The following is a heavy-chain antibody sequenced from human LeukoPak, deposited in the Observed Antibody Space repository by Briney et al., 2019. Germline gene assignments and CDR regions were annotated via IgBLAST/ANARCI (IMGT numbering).Heavy chain of an antibody. D-gene: IGHD6-19*01. V-gene: IGHV4-59*11. J-gene: IGHJ5*02. CDR2: IYYSGST. CDR3: ARALRVAVAGTIWFDP. Sequence: SETLSLTCTVSGGSISSHYWSWIRQPPGKGLEWIGYIYYSGSTNYNPSLKSRVTISVDTSKNQFSLKLSSVTAADTAVYYCARALRVAVAGTIWFDPWAREPWSPSPQ. CDR1: GGSISSHY.